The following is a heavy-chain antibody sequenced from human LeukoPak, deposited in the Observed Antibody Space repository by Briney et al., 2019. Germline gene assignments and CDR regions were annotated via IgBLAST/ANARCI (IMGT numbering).Heavy chain of an antibody. CDR3: ARDKPTGNYLFDY. CDR2: IWYDGNTK. J-gene: IGHJ4*02. V-gene: IGHV3-33*08. Sequence: GGSLRLSCAASGFTVSSNYMSWVRQAPGKGLEWVADIWYDGNTKEYADSVKGRFTISRDNSKSTLFLQMKSLRADDTAVYYCARDKPTGNYLFDYWGQGTLVTVSS. D-gene: IGHD3-10*01. CDR1: GFTVSSNY.